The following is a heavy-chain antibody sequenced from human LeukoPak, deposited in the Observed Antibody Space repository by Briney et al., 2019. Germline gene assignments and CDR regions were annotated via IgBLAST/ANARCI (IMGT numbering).Heavy chain of an antibody. Sequence: SETLSLTCTVSGGSISSSSYYWGWIRQPPGKGLEWIGSIYYSGSTYYNPSLKSRVTISVDTSKNQFSLKLSSVTAADTAVYYCARRGRADYVWGSYRSYYFDYWGQGTLVTASS. CDR3: ARRGRADYVWGSYRSYYFDY. D-gene: IGHD3-16*02. CDR2: IYYSGST. J-gene: IGHJ4*02. V-gene: IGHV4-39*01. CDR1: GGSISSSSYY.